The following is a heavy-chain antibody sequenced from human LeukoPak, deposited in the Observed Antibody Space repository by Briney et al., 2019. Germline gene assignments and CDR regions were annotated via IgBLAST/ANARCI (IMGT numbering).Heavy chain of an antibody. CDR2: ISWNSGSI. V-gene: IGHV3-9*03. D-gene: IGHD3-22*01. CDR3: AKAQKSYYDSSGYSPAGAFDI. J-gene: IGHJ3*02. Sequence: GGSLRLSCAASGFTFDDYAMHWVRQAPGKGLEWVSGISWNSGSIGYADSMKGRFTISRDNAKNSLYLQMNSLRAEDMALYYCAKAQKSYYDSSGYSPAGAFDIWGQGTMVTVSS. CDR1: GFTFDDYA.